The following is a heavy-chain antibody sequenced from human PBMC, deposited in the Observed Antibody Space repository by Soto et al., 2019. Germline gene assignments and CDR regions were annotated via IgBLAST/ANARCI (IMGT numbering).Heavy chain of an antibody. V-gene: IGHV3-23*01. CDR1: GFTFSNSA. J-gene: IGHJ4*02. CDR2: ISFNSVAT. Sequence: EVQLLESGGGLVQPGGSLRLSCAASGFTFSNSAMGWVRQAPGKGLEWVSSISFNSVATYYADSVKGRFTISRDNSRNTLSLQMSSLRAEDTAIYYCANRGHYYFDFWGQGTLVTVSS. CDR3: ANRGHYYFDF.